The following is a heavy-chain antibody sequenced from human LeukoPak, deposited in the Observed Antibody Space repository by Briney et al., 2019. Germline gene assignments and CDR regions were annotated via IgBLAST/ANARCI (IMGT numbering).Heavy chain of an antibody. V-gene: IGHV4-59*02. D-gene: IGHD3-10*01. CDR3: ARSIAYYYGSGSYDWFDP. Sequence: SETLSLTCTVSGASVSSDYWSWIRQSPGKGLEWIGYIYHSGHTMSNPSLKSRVTMSVDTSKNQFSLKLSSVTAADTAVYYCARSIAYYYGSGSYDWFDPWGQGTLVTVSS. CDR1: GASVSSDY. J-gene: IGHJ5*02. CDR2: IYHSGHT.